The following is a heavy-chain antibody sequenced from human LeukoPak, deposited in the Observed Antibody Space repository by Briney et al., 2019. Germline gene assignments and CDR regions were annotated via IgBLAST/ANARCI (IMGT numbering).Heavy chain of an antibody. CDR1: GGSISTYY. Sequence: SETLSLTCSVSGGSISTYYWSWIRQPPGKGLEWIRYVDYSGSTNYNPSLKSRVTISVDTSKNQFSLKLTSVTAADTAVYYCARVGPWCFDLWGRGTLVTVSS. J-gene: IGHJ2*01. CDR3: ARVGPWCFDL. D-gene: IGHD1-26*01. V-gene: IGHV4-59*01. CDR2: VDYSGST.